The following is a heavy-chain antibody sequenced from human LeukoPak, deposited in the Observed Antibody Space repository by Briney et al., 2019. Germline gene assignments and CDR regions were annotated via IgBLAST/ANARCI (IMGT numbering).Heavy chain of an antibody. V-gene: IGHV3-64D*06. CDR3: VKDLNGTWSFDY. CDR1: GFTFGAYF. Sequence: GGSLTLSCSASGFTFGAYFMHWVRQAPGKGLQYVSSISSNEYDTYYADSVKGRFTISRDNSKNTLFLQMNNLRPEDTAVYYCVKDLNGTWSFDYWGQGTLVTVSS. D-gene: IGHD2-8*01. CDR2: ISSNEYDT. J-gene: IGHJ4*02.